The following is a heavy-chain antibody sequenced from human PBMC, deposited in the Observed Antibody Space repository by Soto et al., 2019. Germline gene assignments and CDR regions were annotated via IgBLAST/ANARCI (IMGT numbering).Heavy chain of an antibody. CDR3: ARATGTVNWFDP. Sequence: ASVKVSCKASGYTFTGYYMHWVRQAPGQGLEWMGWINPNSGGTNYAQKFQGRVTMTRDTSISTAYMELSRLRSDDTAVYYCARATGTVNWFDPWGQGTLVTVSS. CDR1: GYTFTGYY. V-gene: IGHV1-2*02. J-gene: IGHJ5*02. D-gene: IGHD1-1*01. CDR2: INPNSGGT.